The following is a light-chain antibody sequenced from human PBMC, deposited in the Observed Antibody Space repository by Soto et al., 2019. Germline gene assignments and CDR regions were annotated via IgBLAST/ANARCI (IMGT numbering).Light chain of an antibody. Sequence: EVVMTQSPATLSVSPGERATLSCRSSQSLSTNLAWYQQKPGQAPRLLIYGASIRATDIPARFSGSGSGTEFTLTIASLQSEDSALYYCQQDNNWPPAFAGGTEVEIK. V-gene: IGKV3D-15*01. CDR1: QSLSTN. CDR2: GAS. J-gene: IGKJ4*01. CDR3: QQDNNWPPA.